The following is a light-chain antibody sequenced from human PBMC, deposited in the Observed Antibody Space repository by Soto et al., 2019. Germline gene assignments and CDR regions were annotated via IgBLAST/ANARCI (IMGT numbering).Light chain of an antibody. CDR3: QQYGSSPVT. CDR1: QSVSSAY. Sequence: EIVLTQSPGALSLSPGERATLSCRASQSVSSAYLAWYQQKPGQTPKVLIYRASSRATGIPDRFSGSGSGTDFTLTISRLEPEDFAVYYCQQYGSSPVTFGGGSKVAIK. V-gene: IGKV3-20*01. CDR2: RAS. J-gene: IGKJ4*01.